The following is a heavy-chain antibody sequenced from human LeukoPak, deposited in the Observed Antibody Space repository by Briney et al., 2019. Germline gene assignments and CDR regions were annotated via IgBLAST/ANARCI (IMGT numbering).Heavy chain of an antibody. Sequence: GGSLRLSCAASGFTFNNCAMSWVRQAPGKGLEGVSLISGSGNSTFYADSVKGRFTISRDNSKNTLYLQMNNLRAEDTAVYYCAKGGDITTSQFDYWGQGTLVTVSS. CDR3: AKGGDITTSQFDY. J-gene: IGHJ4*02. D-gene: IGHD5-12*01. V-gene: IGHV3-23*01. CDR1: GFTFNNCA. CDR2: ISGSGNST.